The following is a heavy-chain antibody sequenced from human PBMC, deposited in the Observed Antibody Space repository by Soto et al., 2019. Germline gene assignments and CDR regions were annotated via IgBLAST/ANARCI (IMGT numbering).Heavy chain of an antibody. CDR2: INTGGSPA. Sequence: EGALRLSCTASGFAFRHNYLTWIRQAPGKGLEWLSYINTGGSPAYYADSVKGRFTISTDIAKKSLYLQMDSLRADDTGVYYCATGGIYYETWGQGTLVTVPQ. D-gene: IGHD1-26*01. CDR1: GFAFRHNY. V-gene: IGHV3-11*01. CDR3: ATGGIYYET. J-gene: IGHJ5*02.